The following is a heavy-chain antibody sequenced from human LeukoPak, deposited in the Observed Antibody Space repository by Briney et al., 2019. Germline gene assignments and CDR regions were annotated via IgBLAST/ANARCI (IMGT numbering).Heavy chain of an antibody. CDR3: ARDYKYAFDN. Sequence: GPSLRLSCAASGFTFSAYTMNWVRQNPGKGLEWISYIGISSGNTKYADSVKGRFTISGDKAKNSLYLQMNSLRVEDTAVYYCARDYKYAFDNWGQGTLVTVSS. J-gene: IGHJ4*02. V-gene: IGHV3-48*01. CDR1: GFTFSAYT. D-gene: IGHD5-24*01. CDR2: IGISSGNT.